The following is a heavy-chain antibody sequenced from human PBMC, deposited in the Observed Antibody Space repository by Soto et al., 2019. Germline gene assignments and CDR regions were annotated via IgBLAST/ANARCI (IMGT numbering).Heavy chain of an antibody. J-gene: IGHJ6*02. CDR1: GGTFSSYA. CDR3: ARGVVVVVAATPDNYYYGMDV. D-gene: IGHD2-15*01. CDR2: IIPIFGTA. Sequence: QVQLVQSGAEVKKPGSSVKVSCKASGGTFSSYAISWVRQAPGQGLEWMGGIIPIFGTANYAQKFQGRVTITADESTSTAYMALSSLRSEDTAVYYCARGVVVVVAATPDNYYYGMDVWGQGTTVTVSS. V-gene: IGHV1-69*01.